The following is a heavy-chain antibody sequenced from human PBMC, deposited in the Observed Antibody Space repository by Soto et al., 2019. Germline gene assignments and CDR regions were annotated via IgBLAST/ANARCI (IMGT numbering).Heavy chain of an antibody. D-gene: IGHD6-19*01. CDR3: AKVAVAGTDYYYCMDV. Sequence: GGSLRLSCAASGFTFSSYAMSWVRQAPGKGLEWVSAISGSGGSTYYEDSVKGRFTISRDNSKNTLYLQMNNLRAEDTAVYYCAKVAVAGTDYYYCMDVWGQGTTVTVSS. CDR2: ISGSGGST. CDR1: GFTFSSYA. V-gene: IGHV3-23*01. J-gene: IGHJ6*02.